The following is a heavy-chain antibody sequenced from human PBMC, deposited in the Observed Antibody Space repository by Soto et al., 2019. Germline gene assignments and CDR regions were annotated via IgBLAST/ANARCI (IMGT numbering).Heavy chain of an antibody. Sequence: PSETLSLTCAVSGGSISGYYWSWIRQPPGKGLEWIGYMYNTGSTVYNPSFKSRVTISVDTSKNQFSLKLNSVTAADTAMYYCARPKTIGAAAGKGWFDPWGQGTLVTVS. V-gene: IGHV4-59*01. CDR3: ARPKTIGAAAGKGWFDP. CDR2: MYNTGST. J-gene: IGHJ5*02. D-gene: IGHD6-13*01. CDR1: GGSISGYY.